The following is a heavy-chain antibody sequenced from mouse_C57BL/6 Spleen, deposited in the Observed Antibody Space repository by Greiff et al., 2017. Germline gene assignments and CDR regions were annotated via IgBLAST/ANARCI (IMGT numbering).Heavy chain of an antibody. CDR2: IYPRDGST. D-gene: IGHD1-1*01. Sequence: QVQLQQSGPELVKPGASVKLSCKASGYTFTSYDINWVKQRPGQGLEWIVWIYPRDGSTKYNEKFKGKATLTVDTSSSTAYMELHSLTSEDSAVYFCARFYYGSPRPQYYFDYWGQGTTLTVSS. J-gene: IGHJ2*01. CDR1: GYTFTSYD. CDR3: ARFYYGSPRPQYYFDY. V-gene: IGHV1-85*01.